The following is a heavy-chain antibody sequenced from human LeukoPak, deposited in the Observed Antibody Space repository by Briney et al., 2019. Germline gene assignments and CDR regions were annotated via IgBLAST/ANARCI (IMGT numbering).Heavy chain of an antibody. CDR3: AIEGEYYYDSSGYYGFDY. D-gene: IGHD3-22*01. Sequence: GRSLRLSCAASGFTFSSYAMSWVRQAPGKGLEWVSAISGSGGSTYYADSVKGRFTISRDNSKNTLYLQMNSLRAEDTAVYYCAIEGEYYYDSSGYYGFDYWGQGTLVTVSS. CDR1: GFTFSSYA. J-gene: IGHJ4*02. CDR2: ISGSGGST. V-gene: IGHV3-23*01.